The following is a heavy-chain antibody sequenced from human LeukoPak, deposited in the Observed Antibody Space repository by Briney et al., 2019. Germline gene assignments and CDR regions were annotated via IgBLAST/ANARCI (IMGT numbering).Heavy chain of an antibody. Sequence: GGSLRLSCVVSGFTYSSYWMTWVRQAPGKGLEWVANIKVDGGEIYSVDSVKGRLTISRDNAKNSLYLQMSSLRAEDTAVYYCARARIDYWGQGTLVTVSS. CDR3: ARARIDY. CDR2: IKVDGGEI. CDR1: GFTYSSYW. D-gene: IGHD1-14*01. J-gene: IGHJ4*02. V-gene: IGHV3-7*04.